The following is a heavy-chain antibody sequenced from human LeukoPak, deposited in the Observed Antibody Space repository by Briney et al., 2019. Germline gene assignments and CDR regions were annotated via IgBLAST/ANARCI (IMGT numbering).Heavy chain of an antibody. Sequence: GSLRLSCAASGFTFSSNAMSWVRQAPGKGLEWVSGISGSGGSTYYADSVKGRFTISRDNFKNTLYLQLNSLRAEDTAVYYCAKGTIVVVTAIPYDAFDIWGQGTMVTVSS. CDR2: ISGSGGST. CDR3: AKGTIVVVTAIPYDAFDI. CDR1: GFTFSSNA. D-gene: IGHD2-21*02. J-gene: IGHJ3*02. V-gene: IGHV3-23*01.